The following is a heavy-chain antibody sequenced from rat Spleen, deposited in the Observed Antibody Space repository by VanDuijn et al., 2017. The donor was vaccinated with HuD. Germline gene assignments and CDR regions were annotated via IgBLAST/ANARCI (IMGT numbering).Heavy chain of an antibody. Sequence: EVQLVESGGGLVQPGRSMTLSCAASGFTFSNYDMAWVRQAPTKGLEWVAYISTGGGSTYYRDSVKGRFTISRDNAKNTQFLQMDSLRSEDTATYYCARGVITTTGYFDYWGQGVMVTVSS. J-gene: IGHJ2*01. V-gene: IGHV5S13*01. CDR1: GFTFSNYD. CDR2: ISTGGGST. D-gene: IGHD1-10*01. CDR3: ARGVITTTGYFDY.